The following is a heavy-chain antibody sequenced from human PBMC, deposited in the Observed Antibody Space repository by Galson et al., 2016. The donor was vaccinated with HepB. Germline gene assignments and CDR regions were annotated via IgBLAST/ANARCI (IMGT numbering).Heavy chain of an antibody. Sequence: SETLSLTCTVSGGSISSSDYYWGWIRQPPGKGLEWIGSMYYSGSTYYKPSLKSRVTISVDMSKNQFSLSLNSVTAGDTAVYYCARLTNIVVVSTAMRGFDYWSQGTLVTVSS. D-gene: IGHD2-2*01. V-gene: IGHV4-39*01. J-gene: IGHJ4*02. CDR3: ARLTNIVVVSTAMRGFDY. CDR1: GGSISSSDYY. CDR2: MYYSGST.